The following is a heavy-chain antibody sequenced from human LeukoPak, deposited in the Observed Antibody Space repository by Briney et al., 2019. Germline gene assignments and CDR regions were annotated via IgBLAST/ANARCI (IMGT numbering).Heavy chain of an antibody. Sequence: SETLSHTCAVSGGSINSSHWWSWVRQSPGKGLEWIGEINHSGSTNYNPSLKSRVTISVDTSKNQFSLKLSSVTAADTAVYYCAGGRNGPNWGDAFDIWGQGTMVTVSS. CDR1: GGSINSSHW. CDR2: INHSGST. D-gene: IGHD7-27*01. V-gene: IGHV4-4*02. J-gene: IGHJ3*02. CDR3: AGGRNGPNWGDAFDI.